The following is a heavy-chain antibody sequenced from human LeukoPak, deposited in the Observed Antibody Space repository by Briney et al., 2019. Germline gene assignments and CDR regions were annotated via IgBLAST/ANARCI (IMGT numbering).Heavy chain of an antibody. CDR2: IYPGDSDA. J-gene: IGHJ4*02. CDR1: GYSFTNYW. Sequence: GESLKISCKGSGYSFTNYWIGWVRQMPGKGLKWMGIIYPGDSDARYSPSFQGQVTVSADKSISTAYLQWSSLKASDTAMYYCARRRDLYSGSYYPFDYWGQGTLVTVSS. D-gene: IGHD1-26*01. CDR3: ARRRDLYSGSYYPFDY. V-gene: IGHV5-51*01.